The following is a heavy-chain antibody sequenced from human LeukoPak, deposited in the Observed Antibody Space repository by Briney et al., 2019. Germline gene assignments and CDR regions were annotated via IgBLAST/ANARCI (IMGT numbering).Heavy chain of an antibody. V-gene: IGHV3-7*01. J-gene: IGHJ4*02. Sequence: PGGSLRLSCAASGFTFSSYWMSWVRQAPGKGLEWVANIKQDGSEKYYVDSVKGRFTISRDNAKNSLYLQMNSLRAEDTAVYYCARELYYYDSSGYYGGPWYWGQGTLVTVSS. CDR3: ARELYYYDSSGYYGGPWY. CDR1: GFTFSSYW. CDR2: IKQDGSEK. D-gene: IGHD3-22*01.